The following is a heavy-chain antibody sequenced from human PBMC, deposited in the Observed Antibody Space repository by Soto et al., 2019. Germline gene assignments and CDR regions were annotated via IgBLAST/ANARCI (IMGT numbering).Heavy chain of an antibody. CDR1: GVTFSGYA. J-gene: IGHJ4*02. D-gene: IGHD5-12*01. Sequence: SVKVSCKTSGVTFSGYAISWVRQAPGQGLEWMGGIVPIVDTSTYAQKFQGRVTITADESTSTAYMELSSLRSDDTAIYYCVRVVAIPGYPDNWGQGTLVTISS. CDR2: IVPIVDTS. V-gene: IGHV1-69*13. CDR3: VRVVAIPGYPDN.